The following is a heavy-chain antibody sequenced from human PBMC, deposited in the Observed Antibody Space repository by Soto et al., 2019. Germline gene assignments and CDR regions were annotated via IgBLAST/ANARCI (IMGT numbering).Heavy chain of an antibody. V-gene: IGHV3-48*01. CDR3: ARDKGRSPLDY. J-gene: IGHJ4*02. CDR1: GFTFSSYS. D-gene: IGHD2-15*01. Sequence: EVQLVESGGGLVQPGGSLRLSCAASGFTFSSYSMNWVRQAPGKGLGWVSYISSSSSTIYYADSVKGRFTISRDNAKNSLDLQMNSLRAEDTAVYYCARDKGRSPLDYWGQGTLVTVSS. CDR2: ISSSSSTI.